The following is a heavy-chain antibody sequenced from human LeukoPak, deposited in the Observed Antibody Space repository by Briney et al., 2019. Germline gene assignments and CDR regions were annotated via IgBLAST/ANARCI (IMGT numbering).Heavy chain of an antibody. D-gene: IGHD2-2*01. J-gene: IGHJ4*02. V-gene: IGHV3-15*01. CDR3: AKHIVVVPAAIAY. CDR2: IKSKTDGGTT. CDR1: GFTFSNAW. Sequence: PGGSLRLSCAASGFTFSNAWMSWVRQAPGKGLEWVGRIKSKTDGGTTDYAAPVKGRFTISRDDSKNTLYLQMNSLRAEGTAVYYCAKHIVVVPAAIAYWGQGTLVTVSS.